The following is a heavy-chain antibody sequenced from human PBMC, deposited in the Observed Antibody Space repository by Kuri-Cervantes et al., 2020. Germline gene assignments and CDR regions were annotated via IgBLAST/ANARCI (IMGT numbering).Heavy chain of an antibody. V-gene: IGHV6-1*01. CDR2: TYYRSKWYN. D-gene: IGHD3-22*01. CDR3: ARGGYYDSSAYYYPFDY. Sequence: LRLSRAISGDSGSSNSAAWHWIRQSPSRGLEWLGRTYYRSKWYNDYAVSVKSRITINPDTSKNQFSLQLNSVTPEDTAVYYCARGGYYDSSAYYYPFDYWGQGTLVTVSS. CDR1: GDSGSSNSAA. J-gene: IGHJ4*02.